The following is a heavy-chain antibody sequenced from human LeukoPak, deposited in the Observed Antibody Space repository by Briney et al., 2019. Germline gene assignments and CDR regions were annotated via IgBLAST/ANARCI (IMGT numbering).Heavy chain of an antibody. V-gene: IGHV3-7*01. CDR2: VKEDGSEK. Sequence: GGSLTLSCAASGFTFSKYWMRWVRPAPGRGLEWVAYVKEDGSEKYYVDSGKGRFTISRDNARTALYLQMNSLRAEDTAVYYCASGRQLGYWGQGTLVTVSS. J-gene: IGHJ4*02. CDR3: ASGRQLGY. D-gene: IGHD6-13*01. CDR1: GFTFSKYW.